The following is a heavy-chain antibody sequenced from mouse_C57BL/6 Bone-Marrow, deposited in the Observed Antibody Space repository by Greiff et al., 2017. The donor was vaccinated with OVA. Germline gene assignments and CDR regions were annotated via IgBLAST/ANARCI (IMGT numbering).Heavy chain of an antibody. D-gene: IGHD3-3*01. CDR2: IYPRSGNT. J-gene: IGHJ2*01. Sequence: VKLQESGAELARPGASVKLSCKASGYTFTSYGISWVKQSTGQGLEWIGEIYPRSGNTYYNEKFKGKATLTADKSSSTAYMELRSLTSEDSAVYFCARGTHSGFDYWGQGTTLTVSS. CDR1: GYTFTSYG. V-gene: IGHV1-81*01. CDR3: ARGTHSGFDY.